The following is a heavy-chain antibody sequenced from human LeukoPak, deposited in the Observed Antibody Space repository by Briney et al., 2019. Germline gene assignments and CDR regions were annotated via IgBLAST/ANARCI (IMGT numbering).Heavy chain of an antibody. CDR3: ARDSGSSWREGLNY. Sequence: GGSLRLSCAASTFTFSSDSMNWVRQAPGKGPEWVSSISSSSDYIYYADSVKGRFTISRDNAKNSLYLQMNSLRVEDSAVYYCARDSGSSWREGLNYWGQGTLVTVSS. CDR2: ISSSSDYI. CDR1: TFTFSSDS. J-gene: IGHJ4*02. D-gene: IGHD6-13*01. V-gene: IGHV3-21*01.